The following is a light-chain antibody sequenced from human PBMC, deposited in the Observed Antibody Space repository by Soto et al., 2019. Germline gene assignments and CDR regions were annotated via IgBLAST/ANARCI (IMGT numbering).Light chain of an antibody. CDR1: SSDIGAYNY. CDR2: EVT. CDR3: SSYASDITHV. J-gene: IGLJ3*02. Sequence: QSALTQPASVSASPGQSITISCTGTSSDIGAYNYVSWYRQHPGEAPKLIIYEVTHRPSGISSRFSGSKSGNTASLTISGLQAEDEADYYCSSYASDITHVFGGGTKLTVL. V-gene: IGLV2-14*01.